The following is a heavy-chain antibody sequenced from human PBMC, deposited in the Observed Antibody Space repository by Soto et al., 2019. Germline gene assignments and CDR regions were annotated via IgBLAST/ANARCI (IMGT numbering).Heavy chain of an antibody. V-gene: IGHV1-18*01. CDR3: AVTIFGIGYFDY. Sequence: GASVKVSCKASGYTFTSYCISWVRQAPGQGLEWMGWISAYNGNTNYAQKLQGRVTMTTDTSTSTAYMELRSLRSDDTAVYYCAVTIFGIGYFDYWGQGTLVTVSS. D-gene: IGHD3-3*01. J-gene: IGHJ4*02. CDR1: GYTFTSYC. CDR2: ISAYNGNT.